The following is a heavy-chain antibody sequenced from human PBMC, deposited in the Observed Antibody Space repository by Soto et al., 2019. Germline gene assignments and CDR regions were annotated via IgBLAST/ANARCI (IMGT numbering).Heavy chain of an antibody. V-gene: IGHV3-33*01. CDR3: ARASRQLVYFDY. CDR1: GFTFSSYG. J-gene: IGHJ4*02. CDR2: IWYDGSNK. Sequence: QVQLVESGGGVVQPGRSLRLSCAASGFTFSSYGMHWVRQAPGKGLEWVAVIWYDGSNKYYADSVKGRFTISRDNSKNTLYLQMSSLRAEDTAVYSCARASRQLVYFDYWGQGPLVTVSS. D-gene: IGHD6-13*01.